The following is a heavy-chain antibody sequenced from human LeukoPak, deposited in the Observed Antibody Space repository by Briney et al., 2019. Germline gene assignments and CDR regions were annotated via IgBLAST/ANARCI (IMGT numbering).Heavy chain of an antibody. CDR3: AREYSGSYYFGYYYYYYMDV. Sequence: GGSLRLSCAASGFTFSSYEMNWVRQAPGKGLEWVSYISSSGSTIYYADSVKGRFTISRDNAKNSLYLQMNSLRAEDTAVYYCAREYSGSYYFGYYYYYYMDVWGKGTTVTISS. D-gene: IGHD1-26*01. V-gene: IGHV3-48*03. CDR1: GFTFSSYE. CDR2: ISSSGSTI. J-gene: IGHJ6*03.